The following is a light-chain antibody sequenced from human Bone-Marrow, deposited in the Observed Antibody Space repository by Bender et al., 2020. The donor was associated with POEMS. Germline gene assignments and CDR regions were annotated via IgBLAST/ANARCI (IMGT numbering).Light chain of an antibody. CDR1: SGHTEYA. CDR2: VNSDGSH. CDR3: QTWGTGIVV. Sequence: QLVLTQSPSASASLGASVKLTCTLNSGHTEYAIAWHQQQPEKGPRYLMRVNSDGSHYKGDGIPDRFSGSSSGAERYLTISSLQSDDEADYYCQTWGTGIVVFGGGTKLTVL. J-gene: IGLJ3*02. V-gene: IGLV4-69*01.